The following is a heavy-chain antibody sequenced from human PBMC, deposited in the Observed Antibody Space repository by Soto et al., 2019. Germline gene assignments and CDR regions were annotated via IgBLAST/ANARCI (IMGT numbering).Heavy chain of an antibody. Sequence: PSETLSLTCAVYGGSFSGYYWSWIRQPPGKGLEWIGEINHSGSTNYNPSLKSRVTISVDTSKNQFSLKLSSVTAADTAVYYCARETPLHLVVVTAIPGRYYFDYWGQGTLVTVSS. CDR1: GGSFSGYY. CDR3: ARETPLHLVVVTAIPGRYYFDY. V-gene: IGHV4-34*01. J-gene: IGHJ4*02. D-gene: IGHD2-21*02. CDR2: INHSGST.